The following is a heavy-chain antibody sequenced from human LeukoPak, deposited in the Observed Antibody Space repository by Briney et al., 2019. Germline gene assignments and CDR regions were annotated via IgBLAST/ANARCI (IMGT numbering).Heavy chain of an antibody. Sequence: SETLSLTCTVSGGSITSYYWSWIRQPPGKGLEWIGYIYYSGPTNYNPSLKSRVTMSVDTSKNQFSLKLTSVTAADTAVYYCARLKYRYYGMDVWGQGTTVTVSS. J-gene: IGHJ6*02. D-gene: IGHD2-2*01. CDR3: ARLKYRYYGMDV. CDR2: IYYSGPT. CDR1: GGSITSYY. V-gene: IGHV4-59*01.